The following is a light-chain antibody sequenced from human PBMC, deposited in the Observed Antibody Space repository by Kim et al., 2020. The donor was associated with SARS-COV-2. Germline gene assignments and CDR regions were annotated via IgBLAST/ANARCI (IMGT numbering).Light chain of an antibody. Sequence: LSPGERATHSCRASQSISYYYLAWYQQKPGQAPRLLIYGTSNRDTGIPDRFSGSGSGTDFTLTINRVEPEDFAVYYCQQYGGSLTFGGGTKVDIK. CDR2: GTS. CDR3: QQYGGSLT. J-gene: IGKJ4*01. V-gene: IGKV3-20*01. CDR1: QSISYYY.